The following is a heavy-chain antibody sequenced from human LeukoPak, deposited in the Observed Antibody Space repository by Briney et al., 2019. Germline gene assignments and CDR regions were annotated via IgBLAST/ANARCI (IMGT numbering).Heavy chain of an antibody. D-gene: IGHD1-26*01. CDR3: TTEVGATPFDY. V-gene: IGHV3-15*01. CDR2: IKSKTDGCTT. Sequence: NPGGSLRLSCAASGFTFSNAWMSWVRQAPGKGLEWVGRIKSKTDGCTTDYAATVKGSFTISRDDSKNTLYLQMNSLKPEDTAVYYCTTEVGATPFDYWGQGTLVTVSS. CDR1: GFTFSNAW. J-gene: IGHJ4*02.